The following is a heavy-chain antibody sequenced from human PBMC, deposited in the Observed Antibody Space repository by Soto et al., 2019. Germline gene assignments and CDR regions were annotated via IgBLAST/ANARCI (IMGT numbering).Heavy chain of an antibody. D-gene: IGHD2-2*01. CDR2: IGTAGDT. Sequence: GGSLRLSCAASGFTFSSYDMHWVRQATGKGLEWVSAIGTAGDTYYPGSVKGRFTISRENAKNSLYLQMNSLRAGDTAVYYCARGYCSSTSCYGVYYMDVWGKGTTVTVSS. V-gene: IGHV3-13*01. CDR1: GFTFSSYD. CDR3: ARGYCSSTSCYGVYYMDV. J-gene: IGHJ6*03.